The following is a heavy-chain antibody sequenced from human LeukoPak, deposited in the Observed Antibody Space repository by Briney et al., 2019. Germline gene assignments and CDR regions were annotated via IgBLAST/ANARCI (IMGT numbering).Heavy chain of an antibody. CDR2: IIPILVIA. J-gene: IGHJ3*02. Sequence: SVKLSCKASASTFSSYAISWGRQAPGQGLEWMGRIIPILVIANYAQKFQGRVTITADKSTSTAYMELSSLRSEDTAVYYCARDGSLGATVIDDAFDIWGQATMVTVSS. V-gene: IGHV1-69*04. CDR3: ARDGSLGATVIDDAFDI. D-gene: IGHD4-17*01. CDR1: ASTFSSYA.